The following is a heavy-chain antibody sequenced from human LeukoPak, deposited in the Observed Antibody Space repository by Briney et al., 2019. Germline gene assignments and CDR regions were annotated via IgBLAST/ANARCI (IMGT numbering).Heavy chain of an antibody. Sequence: SETLSLTCNVSGYSISSGYYWGWIRQSPGKGLEWIGSIYDSGSTYYNPSLKSRVTISVDTSKNQFSLKLSSVTAADTAVYYCARDLSHEYSSSSGIYYYYYMDVWGKGTTVTVSS. J-gene: IGHJ6*03. CDR2: IYDSGST. CDR3: ARDLSHEYSSSSGIYYYYYMDV. CDR1: GYSISSGYY. V-gene: IGHV4-38-2*02. D-gene: IGHD6-6*01.